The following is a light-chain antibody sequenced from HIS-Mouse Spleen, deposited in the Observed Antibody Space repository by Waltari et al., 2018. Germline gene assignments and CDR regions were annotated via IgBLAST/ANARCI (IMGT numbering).Light chain of an antibody. CDR2: EGS. V-gene: IGLV2-23*03. Sequence: QSALTQPASVSVSPGQSIATSCTGTSRDVGSYTLVSWYQQHPGKAPKLMIYEGSKRPSGVSNRFSGSKSGNTASLTISGLQAEDEADYYCCSYAGSSTFEVFGGGTKLTVL. J-gene: IGLJ2*01. CDR1: SRDVGSYTL. CDR3: CSYAGSSTFEV.